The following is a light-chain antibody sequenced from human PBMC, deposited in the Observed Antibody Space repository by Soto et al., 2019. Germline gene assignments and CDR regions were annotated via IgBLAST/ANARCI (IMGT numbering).Light chain of an antibody. CDR3: QHYENSLWT. V-gene: IGKV3-20*01. J-gene: IGKJ1*01. CDR2: AAS. CDR1: QSVSGKN. Sequence: EIVLTQSPDTLSLSPGERVTLSCRASQSVSGKNFAWYQQKPGQAPRLLTYAASTRPAGIPDRFSGSGSGTDFTLTISRLETEDFAVYYCQHYENSLWTFGQGTKVEIK.